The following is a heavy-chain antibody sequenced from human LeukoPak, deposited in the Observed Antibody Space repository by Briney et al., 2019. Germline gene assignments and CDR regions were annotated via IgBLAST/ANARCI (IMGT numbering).Heavy chain of an antibody. CDR1: GGSISSSSYY. V-gene: IGHV4-39*07. J-gene: IGHJ3*02. CDR3: ARGPAVPHHAFDI. CDR2: INHSGST. D-gene: IGHD1-1*01. Sequence: KSSETLSLTCTVSGGSISSSSYYWGWIRQPPGKGLEWIGEINHSGSTNYNPSLKSRVTISVDTSKNQFSLKLSSVTAADTAVYYCARGPAVPHHAFDIWGQGTMVTVSS.